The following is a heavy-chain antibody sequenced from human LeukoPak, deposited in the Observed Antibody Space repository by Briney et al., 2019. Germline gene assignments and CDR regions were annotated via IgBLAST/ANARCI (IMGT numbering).Heavy chain of an antibody. CDR3: ARDQYYYGSGTIDN. J-gene: IGHJ4*02. CDR1: GFTVSSNY. V-gene: IGHV3-66*02. D-gene: IGHD3-10*01. CDR2: IYSGGST. Sequence: GGSLRLSCAASGFTVSSNYMSWVRQAPGKGLEWVSVIYSGGSTYYADSVKGRFTISRDNSKNTLYLQMNSLRAEDTAVYYCARDQYYYGSGTIDNWGQGTLVTVSS.